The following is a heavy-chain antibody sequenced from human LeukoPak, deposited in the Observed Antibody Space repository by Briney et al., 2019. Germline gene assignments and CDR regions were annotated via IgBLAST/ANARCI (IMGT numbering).Heavy chain of an antibody. CDR2: ISSDGVNK. CDR3: AKGQNYYDGSGYYSTDY. J-gene: IGHJ4*02. CDR1: GFTFSSYA. D-gene: IGHD3-22*01. V-gene: IGHV3-30*04. Sequence: GGSLRLSCAASGFTFSSYAMHWVRQAPGKGLEWVAVISSDGVNKYSADSVKGRFTISRDNSKNTLYLQMNSLRAEDTAVYYCAKGQNYYDGSGYYSTDYWGQGTPVTVSS.